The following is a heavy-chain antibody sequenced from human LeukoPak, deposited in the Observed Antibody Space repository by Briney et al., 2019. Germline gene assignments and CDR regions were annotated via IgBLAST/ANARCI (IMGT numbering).Heavy chain of an antibody. V-gene: IGHV3-48*03. CDR2: TSTSGSTT. Sequence: GGSLRLSCAASGFTFSDYEINWVRQAPGKGLEWISCTSTSGSTTYYADSVKGRFTISRDNAKNSLFLQMNTLTAEDTAVYYCARGALHVFDYWGQGTPVTVSS. CDR1: GFTFSDYE. J-gene: IGHJ4*02. CDR3: ARGALHVFDY. D-gene: IGHD3-10*02.